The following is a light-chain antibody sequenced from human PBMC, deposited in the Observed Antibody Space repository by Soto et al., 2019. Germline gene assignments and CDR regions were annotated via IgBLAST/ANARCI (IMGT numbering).Light chain of an antibody. Sequence: DIQMTQSPSSVSASVGDRVTITCWASQGISSWLAWYQQVPGKAPKLLIYAAATLQSGVSSRFSGSYSGTDFTLTISSLQPEDFATYYCQQTDTYPYTFGQGTKVEIK. CDR2: AAA. CDR1: QGISSW. V-gene: IGKV1D-12*01. CDR3: QQTDTYPYT. J-gene: IGKJ2*01.